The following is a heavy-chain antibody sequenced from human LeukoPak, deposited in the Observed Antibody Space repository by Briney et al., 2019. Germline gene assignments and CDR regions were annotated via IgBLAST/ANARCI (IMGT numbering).Heavy chain of an antibody. CDR2: IYYSGRT. Sequence: SETLSLTCSVSGDSVSRSDSYWDWIRQPPGKELEWIGTIYYSGRTYYSPSLKSRVTMSVDPSNNQFSLTLRPVTAADTAVYYCARRRYYDGSGYLEWGQGTLLSVSS. D-gene: IGHD3-22*01. J-gene: IGHJ1*01. CDR1: GDSVSRSDSY. CDR3: ARRRYYDGSGYLE. V-gene: IGHV4-39*01.